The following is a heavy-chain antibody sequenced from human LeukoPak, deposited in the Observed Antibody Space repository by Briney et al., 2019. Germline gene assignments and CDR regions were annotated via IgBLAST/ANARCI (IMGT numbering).Heavy chain of an antibody. J-gene: IGHJ5*02. V-gene: IGHV3-74*01. Sequence: GGSLRLSCAASGFTFSSYWMHWVRHAPGKGLVWVSRINSDGSSTSYADSVKGRFTISRDNAKNTLYLQMNSLRAEDTAVYYCARDLIAAAGNNWFDPWGQGTLVTVSS. CDR3: ARDLIAAAGNNWFDP. CDR1: GFTFSSYW. D-gene: IGHD6-13*01. CDR2: INSDGSST.